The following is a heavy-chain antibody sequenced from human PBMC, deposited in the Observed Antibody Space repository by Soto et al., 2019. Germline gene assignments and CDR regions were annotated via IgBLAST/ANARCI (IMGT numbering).Heavy chain of an antibody. V-gene: IGHV4-59*01. J-gene: IGHJ4*02. CDR1: GGSISSYY. Sequence: SETLSLTCTVSGGSISSYYWSWIRQPPGKGLERIGYIYYSGSTNYNPSLKSRVTISVDTSKNQFSLKLSSVTAADTAVYYCARERQQGAIDYWGQGTLVTVSS. CDR2: IYYSGST. D-gene: IGHD6-13*01. CDR3: ARERQQGAIDY.